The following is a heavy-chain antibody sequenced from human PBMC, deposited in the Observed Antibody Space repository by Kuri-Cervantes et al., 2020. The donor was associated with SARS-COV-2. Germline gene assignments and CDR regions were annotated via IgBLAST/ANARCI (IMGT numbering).Heavy chain of an antibody. CDR1: GFTFSSYG. CDR2: IWYDGSNK. D-gene: IGHD6-13*01. Sequence: GGSLRLSCAASGFTFSSYGMHWVRQAPGKGLEWVAVIWYDGSNKYYADSVKGRFTISRDNSKNTLYLQMNSLRAEDTAVYYCAKDLAASVTRGYFDYWGQGTLVTVSS. V-gene: IGHV3-33*06. CDR3: AKDLAASVTRGYFDY. J-gene: IGHJ4*02.